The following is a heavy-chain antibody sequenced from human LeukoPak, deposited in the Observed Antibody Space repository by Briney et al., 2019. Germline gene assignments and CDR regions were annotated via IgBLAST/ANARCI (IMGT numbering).Heavy chain of an antibody. CDR3: ASGGIYYGAAFDF. D-gene: IGHD1-26*01. Sequence: GGSLRLSCAVSGFTFSSYGIHGGRRAPGKGLEWVAFIRYDGSNTYYADSVKGRFTISRDNSKNTLYLQMNSLRAEDTAVYYCASGGIYYGAAFDFWGQGTLVTVSS. CDR2: IRYDGSNT. CDR1: GFTFSSYG. J-gene: IGHJ4*02. V-gene: IGHV3-30*02.